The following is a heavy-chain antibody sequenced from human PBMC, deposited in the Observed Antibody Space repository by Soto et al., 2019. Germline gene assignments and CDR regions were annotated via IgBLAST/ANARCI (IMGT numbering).Heavy chain of an antibody. CDR2: IKQDGSEK. J-gene: IGHJ6*03. V-gene: IGHV3-7*01. CDR3: ASLPSLLWFGEPTPGDYYYYMDV. Sequence: GGSLRLSCAASGFTFSSYWMSWVRQAPGKGLEWVANIKQDGSEKYYVDSVKGRFTISRDNAKNSLYLQMNSLRAEDTAVYYCASLPSLLWFGEPTPGDYYYYMDVWGKGTTVTVSS. CDR1: GFTFSSYW. D-gene: IGHD3-10*01.